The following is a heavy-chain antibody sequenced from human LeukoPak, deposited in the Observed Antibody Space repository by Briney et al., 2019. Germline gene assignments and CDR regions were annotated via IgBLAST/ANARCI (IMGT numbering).Heavy chain of an antibody. CDR1: GGSFSGYY. J-gene: IGHJ4*02. V-gene: IGHV4-34*01. CDR2: INHSGSA. D-gene: IGHD6-6*01. Sequence: SETLSLTCAVSGGSFSGYYWTWIRQPPGKGLEWIGEINHSGSANYSPSLSSRVTISLDMSENQFSLKLTSVTAADTAVYYCAREGSIAATNDYWGQGTLVTVSS. CDR3: AREGSIAATNDY.